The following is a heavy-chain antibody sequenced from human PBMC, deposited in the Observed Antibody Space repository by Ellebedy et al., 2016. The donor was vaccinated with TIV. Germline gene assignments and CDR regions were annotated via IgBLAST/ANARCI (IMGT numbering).Heavy chain of an antibody. J-gene: IGHJ5*02. D-gene: IGHD3-3*01. CDR2: IKTDGSET. CDR1: GFSFGNFW. V-gene: IGHV3-7*01. Sequence: PGGSLRLSCAAWGFSFGNFWMSWFRQAPGKGLEWVAHIKTDGSETYSVDSVKGRFTISRENAKNALFLQMDDLRVDDSAVYYCVGFGVFNLWGQGAPVTVSS. CDR3: VGFGVFNL.